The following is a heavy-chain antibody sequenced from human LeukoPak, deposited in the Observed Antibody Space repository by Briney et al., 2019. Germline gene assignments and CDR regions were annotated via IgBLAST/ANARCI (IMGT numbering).Heavy chain of an antibody. D-gene: IGHD2-2*01. Sequence: ASVKVSCKASGYTFTSYDINWVRQATGQGLEWMGWMNPNSGNTGYAQKFQGRVTITRNTSISTAYMELSSLRSEDTAVYYCARGAQGKVPAATVYYYYVDVWGKGTTVTVSS. V-gene: IGHV1-8*01. CDR2: MNPNSGNT. CDR3: ARGAQGKVPAATVYYYYVDV. J-gene: IGHJ6*03. CDR1: GYTFTSYD.